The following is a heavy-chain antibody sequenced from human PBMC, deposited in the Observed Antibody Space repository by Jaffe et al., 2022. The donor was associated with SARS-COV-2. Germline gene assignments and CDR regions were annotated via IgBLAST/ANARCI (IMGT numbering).Heavy chain of an antibody. J-gene: IGHJ4*02. CDR1: GFTFSSYS. CDR2: ISSSSSYI. V-gene: IGHV3-21*01. CDR3: AREAPKHSYGDY. Sequence: EVQLVESGGGLVKPGGSLRLSCAASGFTFSSYSMNWVRQAPGKGLEWVSSISSSSSYIYYADSVKGRFTISRDNAKNSLYLQMNSLRAEDTAVYYCAREAPKHSYGDYWGQGTLVTVSS. D-gene: IGHD5-18*01.